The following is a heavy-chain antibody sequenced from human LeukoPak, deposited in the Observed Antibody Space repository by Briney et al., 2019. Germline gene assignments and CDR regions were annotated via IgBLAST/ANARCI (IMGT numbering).Heavy chain of an antibody. CDR3: ARGPYKYDGSGAFDI. CDR1: GGSISPYY. Sequence: SETLSLTCTVSGGSISPYYWSWIRQPPGKGLEWIGYIYYSGSTNYNPSLKSRVTISVDTSKNQFSLKLTSVTAADTAVYYCARGPYKYDGSGAFDIWGQGTMVTVSS. CDR2: IYYSGST. J-gene: IGHJ3*02. D-gene: IGHD3-22*01. V-gene: IGHV4-59*08.